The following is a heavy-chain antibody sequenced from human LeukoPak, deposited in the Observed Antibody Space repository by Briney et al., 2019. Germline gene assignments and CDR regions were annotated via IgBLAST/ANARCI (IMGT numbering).Heavy chain of an antibody. CDR2: IYTSGST. CDR3: ARGVALDYYDSSGRPPGGFDP. D-gene: IGHD3-22*01. CDR1: GGSISSGSYY. V-gene: IGHV4-61*02. J-gene: IGHJ5*02. Sequence: PSQTLSLTCTVSGGSISSGSYYWSWIRQPAGKGLEWIGRIYTSGSTNYNPSLKSRVTISVDTSKNQFSLKLSSVTAADTAVYYCARGVALDYYDSSGRPPGGFDPWGQGTLVTVSS.